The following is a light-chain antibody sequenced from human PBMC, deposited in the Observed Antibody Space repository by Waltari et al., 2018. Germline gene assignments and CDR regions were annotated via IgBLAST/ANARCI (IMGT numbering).Light chain of an antibody. J-gene: IGKJ1*01. CDR1: QSVLYSSNNKNY. V-gene: IGKV4-1*01. Sequence: DIVMTQSPDYMAVSLGERATINCKSRQSVLYSSNNKNYLAGYQQRPGQPPKLLIYWASTRESGVPDRFSGSGSGTDFTLTISSLLAEDVAVYYCQQYYAIPRTFGQGTKVEIK. CDR3: QQYYAIPRT. CDR2: WAS.